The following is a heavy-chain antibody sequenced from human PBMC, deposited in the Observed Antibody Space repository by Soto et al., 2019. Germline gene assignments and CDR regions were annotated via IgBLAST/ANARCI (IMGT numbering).Heavy chain of an antibody. CDR3: ARLGEYSSSWYMGYYYYGMDV. J-gene: IGHJ6*02. CDR1: GGSISIYY. CDR2: IYYSGST. Sequence: SETLSLTCTVSGGSISIYYWSWIRQPPGKGLEWIGYIYYSGSTNYNPSLKSRVTISVDTSKNQFSLKLSSVTAADTAVYYCARLGEYSSSWYMGYYYYGMDVWGQGTTVTVSS. V-gene: IGHV4-59*13. D-gene: IGHD6-13*01.